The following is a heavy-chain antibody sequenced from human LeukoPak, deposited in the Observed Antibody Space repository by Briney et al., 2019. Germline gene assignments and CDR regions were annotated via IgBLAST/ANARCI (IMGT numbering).Heavy chain of an antibody. Sequence: SETLSLTCAVYGGSFSGYYWSWIRQPPGKGQEWIGEINHSGSTNYNPSLKSRVTISVDTSKNQFSLKLSSVTAADTAVYYCARGGQQWLVLGGNYFDYWGQGTLVTVSS. CDR2: INHSGST. CDR1: GGSFSGYY. J-gene: IGHJ4*02. V-gene: IGHV4-34*01. CDR3: ARGGQQWLVLGGNYFDY. D-gene: IGHD6-19*01.